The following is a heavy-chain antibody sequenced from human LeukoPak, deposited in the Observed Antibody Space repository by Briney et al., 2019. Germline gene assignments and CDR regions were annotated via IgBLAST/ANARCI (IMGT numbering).Heavy chain of an antibody. CDR1: GYTFCNYD. J-gene: IGHJ2*01. CDR3: TRGKITVHHSWYFEI. V-gene: IGHV3-49*04. Sequence: GRSQTLSCTPSGYTFCNYDIAWVRQAPGRGLEWVAFIRSERYGGTPEYAASVKGRFTISRDESKTIAYLQVSSLRTEDTAVYYCTRGKITVHHSWYFEIWGRRALVTVSS. D-gene: IGHD1-20*01. CDR2: IRSERYGGTP.